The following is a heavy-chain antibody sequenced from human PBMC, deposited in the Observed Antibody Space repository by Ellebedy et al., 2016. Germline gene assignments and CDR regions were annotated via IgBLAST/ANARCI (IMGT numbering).Heavy chain of an antibody. V-gene: IGHV3-21*01. CDR3: ARDDYGDYGYYYGMDV. D-gene: IGHD4-17*01. Sequence: GESLKISXAASGFTFSRYGMNWVRQAPGKGLEWVSCISSSSSYIYYADSVKGRFTISRDNAKNSLYLQMNSLRAEDTAVYYCARDDYGDYGYYYGMDVWGQGTTVTVSS. CDR1: GFTFSRYG. CDR2: ISSSSSYI. J-gene: IGHJ6*02.